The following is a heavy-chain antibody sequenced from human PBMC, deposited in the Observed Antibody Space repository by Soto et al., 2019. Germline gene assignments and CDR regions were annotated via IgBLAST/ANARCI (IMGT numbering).Heavy chain of an antibody. D-gene: IGHD6-13*01. CDR3: ARVLIGSATGTVDY. V-gene: IGHV4-61*01. J-gene: IGHJ4*02. Sequence: QVQLQESGPGLVNPSETLSLTCSVSGGSVSSTTHYWSGIRQPPGKGLEWIGYSSYSGSTRYNPSLKSRLSISLDTSKNQFSLKLSSVTAADTAVYFCARVLIGSATGTVDYWGQGIQVTVSS. CDR2: SSYSGST. CDR1: GGSVSSTTHY.